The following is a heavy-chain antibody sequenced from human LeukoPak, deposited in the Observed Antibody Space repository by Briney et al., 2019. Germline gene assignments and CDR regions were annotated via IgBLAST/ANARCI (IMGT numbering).Heavy chain of an antibody. CDR1: GYTFTSYD. J-gene: IGHJ4*02. V-gene: IGHV1-8*01. D-gene: IGHD6-13*01. CDR3: ARGLWKKYSSSWYYFDY. CDR2: MNPNSGNT. Sequence: ASVKVSCTASGYTFTSYDINWVRQATGQGLEWMGWMNPNSGNTGYAQKFQGRVTMTGNTSISTAYMELSSLRSEDTAVYYCARGLWKKYSSSWYYFDYWGQGTLVTVSS.